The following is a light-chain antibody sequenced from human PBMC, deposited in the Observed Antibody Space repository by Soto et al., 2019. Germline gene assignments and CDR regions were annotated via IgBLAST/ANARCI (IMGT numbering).Light chain of an antibody. CDR2: EVS. CDR3: CSYAGSSTSYV. J-gene: IGLJ1*01. CDR1: SSDVGSYNL. Sequence: QSALTQPASVSGSPGQSITISCTGTSSDVGSYNLVSWYQQHPGKAPKLMIYEVSKRPSGVSNRFSGSKSGNTASLTISGLQAEDAADYYCCSYAGSSTSYVFGTGTKLTVL. V-gene: IGLV2-23*02.